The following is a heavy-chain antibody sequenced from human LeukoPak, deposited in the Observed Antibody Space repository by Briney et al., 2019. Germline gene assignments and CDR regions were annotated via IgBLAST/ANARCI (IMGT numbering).Heavy chain of an antibody. CDR1: GGSFSGYY. CDR2: INHSGST. J-gene: IGHJ4*02. V-gene: IGHV4-34*01. Sequence: PSETLSLTCAVYGGSFSGYYWSWIRQPPGKGLEWIGEINHSGSTNYNPSLKSRVTISVDTSKNQFSLKLSSVTAADTAVYYCASSLTPVAATFDYWGQGTLVTVSS. D-gene: IGHD2-15*01. CDR3: ASSLTPVAATFDY.